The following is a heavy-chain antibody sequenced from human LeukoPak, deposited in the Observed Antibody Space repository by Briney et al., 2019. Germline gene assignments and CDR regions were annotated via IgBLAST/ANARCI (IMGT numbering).Heavy chain of an antibody. D-gene: IGHD6-19*01. CDR2: IYPGNSDT. J-gene: IGHJ4*02. CDR3: ARHGKTVAGDY. Sequence: GGSLKISLKGSGYRFQSLWLDWVRPVPGKGPGWMGIIYPGNSDTRYSQSFQGEVTISADKSISTAYLQLSSLKASDTAMYYFARHGKTVAGDYWGQGTLVTVSS. V-gene: IGHV5-51*01. CDR1: GYRFQSLW.